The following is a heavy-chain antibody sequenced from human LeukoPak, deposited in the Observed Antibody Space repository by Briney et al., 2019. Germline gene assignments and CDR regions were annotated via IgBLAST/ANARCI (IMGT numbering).Heavy chain of an antibody. CDR1: GFTVSSNY. J-gene: IGHJ4*02. V-gene: IGHV3-53*01. D-gene: IGHD4-23*01. CDR2: IYSVSST. CDR3: ARDLDYGGRSNFDH. Sequence: PGGSLRLSCAASGFTVSSNYMTWVRQAPGKGLEWVSLIYSVSSTYYADSVKGRFTIPRDNSKNTLYLQMNSLRAEDTAVYYCARDLDYGGRSNFDHWGQGTLVTVSS.